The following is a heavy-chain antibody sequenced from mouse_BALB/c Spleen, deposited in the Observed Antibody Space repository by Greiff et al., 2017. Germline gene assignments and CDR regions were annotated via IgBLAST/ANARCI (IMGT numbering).Heavy chain of an antibody. V-gene: IGHV5-4*02. CDR1: GFTFSDYY. J-gene: IGHJ3*01. Sequence: VQLKEPGGGLVKPGGSLKLSCAASGFTFSDYYMYWVRQTPEKRLEWVATISDGGSYTYYPDSVKGRFTISRDNAKNNLYLQMSSLKSEDTAMYYCTRDSDGLAYWGQGTLVTVSA. CDR2: ISDGGSYT. CDR3: TRDSDGLAY.